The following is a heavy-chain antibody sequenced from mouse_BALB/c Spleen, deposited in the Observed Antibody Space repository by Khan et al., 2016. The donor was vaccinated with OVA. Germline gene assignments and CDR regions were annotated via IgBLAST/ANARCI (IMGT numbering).Heavy chain of an antibody. CDR2: INTYTGEP. CDR3: ARISSYWYSDV. CDR1: GYTFTNYG. J-gene: IGHJ1*01. Sequence: QVQLQQSGPELKKPGETVKISCKASGYTFTNYGMNWVKQAPGKGLKWMGWINTYTGEPTYADDFKGRFVFSLETSASTAYLQISNLQNEDMTTYFCARISSYWYSDVWGSGTTVTVSS. D-gene: IGHD6-2*01. V-gene: IGHV9-1*02.